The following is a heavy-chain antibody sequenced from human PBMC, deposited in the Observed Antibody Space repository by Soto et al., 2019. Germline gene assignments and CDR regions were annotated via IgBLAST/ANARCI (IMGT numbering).Heavy chain of an antibody. J-gene: IGHJ4*02. CDR2: IYYSGST. D-gene: IGHD6-19*01. CDR3: ARQKQWLAENPSFDY. V-gene: IGHV4-31*03. Sequence: QVQLQESGPGLVKPSQTLSLTCTVSGGSISSGGYYWSWIRQHPGKGLEWIGYIYYSGSTYYNPSLKSRVTISVDTSKNQFSLKLSSVTAADTAVYYCARQKQWLAENPSFDYWGQGTLVTVSS. CDR1: GGSISSGGYY.